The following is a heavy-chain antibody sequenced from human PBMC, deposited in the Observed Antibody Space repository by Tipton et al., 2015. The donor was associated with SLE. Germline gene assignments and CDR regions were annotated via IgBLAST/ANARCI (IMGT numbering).Heavy chain of an antibody. CDR2: IIPIFGTA. D-gene: IGHD2-21*01. CDR3: AKDRGSTYCGADCYSAFDY. CDR1: GGTFSSYA. Sequence: QSGAEVKKPGSSVKVSCKASGGTFSSYAISWVRQAPGQGLEWMGGIIPIFGTANYAQKFQGRVTITADESTSTAYMELSSLRSEDTAVYYCAKDRGSTYCGADCYSAFDYWGQGTQATVSS. J-gene: IGHJ4*02. V-gene: IGHV1-69*01.